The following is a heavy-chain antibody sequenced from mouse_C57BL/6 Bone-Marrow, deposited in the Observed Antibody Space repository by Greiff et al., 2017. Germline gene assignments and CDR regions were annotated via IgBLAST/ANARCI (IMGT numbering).Heavy chain of an antibody. CDR2: IHPNSGST. CDR3: ARGDYYGSSWYFDV. D-gene: IGHD1-1*01. J-gene: IGHJ1*03. V-gene: IGHV1-64*01. CDR1: GYTFTSYW. Sequence: VQLQQPGAELVKPGASVKLSCKASGYTFTSYWMHWVKQRPGQGLEWIGMIHPNSGSTNYNEKFKSKATLTVDKSSSTAYMQLSSLTSEDSAVYYGARGDYYGSSWYFDVWGTGTTVTVSS.